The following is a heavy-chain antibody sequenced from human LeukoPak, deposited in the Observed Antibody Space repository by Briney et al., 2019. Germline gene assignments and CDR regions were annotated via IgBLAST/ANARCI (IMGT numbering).Heavy chain of an antibody. CDR2: VSGSGGYT. CDR1: GFTFSSYA. CDR3: AKDRPNYYDSSGHYYRRDGDY. Sequence: QPGGSLRLSCAASGFTFSSYAMSWVRQAPGKGLEWVSSVSGSGGYTYYAGSVKGRFTISRDNSKNTPYLQMNSLRAEDTAIYYCAKDRPNYYDSSGHYYRRDGDYWGQGTLVTVSS. V-gene: IGHV3-23*01. J-gene: IGHJ4*02. D-gene: IGHD3-22*01.